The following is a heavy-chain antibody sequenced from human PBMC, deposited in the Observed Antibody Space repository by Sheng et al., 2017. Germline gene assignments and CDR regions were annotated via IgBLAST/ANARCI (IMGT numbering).Heavy chain of an antibody. V-gene: IGHV4-39*07. CDR1: GDSISSSSYY. CDR3: ARGGVVLPAATFDF. CDR2: ISYSGST. D-gene: IGHD2-2*01. Sequence: QLQLQESGPGLVKPSETLSLTCTVSGDSISSSSYYWGWIRQPPGKGLEWIGSISYSGSTHYNPSLKSRVTISVDTSKNQFSLKLSSVTAADTAVYYCARGGVVLPAATFDFWGQGTLVTVSS. J-gene: IGHJ4*02.